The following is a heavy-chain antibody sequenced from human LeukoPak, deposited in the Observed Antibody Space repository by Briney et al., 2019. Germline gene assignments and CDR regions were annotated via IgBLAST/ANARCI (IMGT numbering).Heavy chain of an antibody. V-gene: IGHV4-59*08. CDR3: ARGPSGSYSRWFDF. J-gene: IGHJ4*02. CDR2: INYGGST. D-gene: IGHD1-26*01. CDR1: GGSISGYS. Sequence: SETLSLTCTVSGGSISGYSWSWIRQPPGKGLEWIGYINYGGSTDYNPSLNSRVTISVDTSKNHFSLKLSSVTAADTAVYYCARGPSGSYSRWFDFWGQGTLVTVSS.